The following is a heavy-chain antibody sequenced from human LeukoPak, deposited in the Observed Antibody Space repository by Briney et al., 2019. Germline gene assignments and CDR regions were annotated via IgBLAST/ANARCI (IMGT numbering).Heavy chain of an antibody. V-gene: IGHV3-30*01. D-gene: IGHD3-3*01. Sequence: GGSLRLSCAASGFTFSSYAMHWVRQAPGKGLEWVAVISYVGSNKYYADSVKGRFTISRDNSKNTLYLQMNSLRAEDTAVYYCAAALLRFSFDIWGQGTMVTVSS. CDR1: GFTFSSYA. CDR2: ISYVGSNK. CDR3: AAALLRFSFDI. J-gene: IGHJ3*02.